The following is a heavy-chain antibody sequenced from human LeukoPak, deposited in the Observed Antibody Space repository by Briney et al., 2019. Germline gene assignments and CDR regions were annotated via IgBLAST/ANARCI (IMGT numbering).Heavy chain of an antibody. CDR2: MDQEGSEE. CDR1: GFPFTSYW. D-gene: IGHD6-19*01. CDR3: ARGQWLAY. Sequence: SGGSLRLSCAASGFPFTSYWMSWVRPAPGKALEWVANMDQEGSEEYYVDSGKGRFTISRDNAKNSLYLQLNSLRAEDTAVYYCARGQWLAYWGQGTLVTVSS. V-gene: IGHV3-7*04. J-gene: IGHJ4*02.